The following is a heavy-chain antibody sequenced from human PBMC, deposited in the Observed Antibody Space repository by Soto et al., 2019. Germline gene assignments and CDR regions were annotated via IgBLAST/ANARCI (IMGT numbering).Heavy chain of an antibody. CDR1: GFTFSDYW. CDR2: ISSGGSST. CDR3: GRGDGGAFVH. V-gene: IGHV3-74*01. J-gene: IGHJ4*02. Sequence: EVQLVESGGGLVQPGESLRLSCAASGFTFSDYWLRWVRQGPGKGLVWVSRISSGGSSTTYAYSVKGRFTITRDNDRKPVQLKMNRRRVEETVEYYFGRGDGGAFVHWGQGTLVTVSS. D-gene: IGHD2-21*02.